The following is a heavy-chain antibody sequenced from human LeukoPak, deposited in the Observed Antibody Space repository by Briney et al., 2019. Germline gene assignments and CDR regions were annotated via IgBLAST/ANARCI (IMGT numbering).Heavy chain of an antibody. J-gene: IGHJ4*02. D-gene: IGHD1-26*01. V-gene: IGHV3-21*01. CDR3: ARGLELLAFDY. Sequence: PGGSLRLSCAASGFTFSSYDMTWVRQAPGRGLEWVSSISSSSSYIYYADSVKGRFTISRDNAKNSLYLQMNGLRAEDTAVYYCARGLELLAFDYWGQGTLVTVSS. CDR1: GFTFSSYD. CDR2: ISSSSSYI.